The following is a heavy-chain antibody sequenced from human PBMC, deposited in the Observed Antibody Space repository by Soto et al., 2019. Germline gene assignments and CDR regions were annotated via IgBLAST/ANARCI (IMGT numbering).Heavy chain of an antibody. Sequence: QVQLVQSGAEVKKPGSSVKVSCKASGGTFSSYTISWVRQAPGQGLEWMGRIIPILGIANYAQKFQGRVTITADKSTSTAYMELSSLRSEDTAVYYCAGDFWRGYPINDAFDIWGQGTMVTVSS. CDR3: AGDFWRGYPINDAFDI. D-gene: IGHD3-3*01. J-gene: IGHJ3*02. V-gene: IGHV1-69*02. CDR2: IIPILGIA. CDR1: GGTFSSYT.